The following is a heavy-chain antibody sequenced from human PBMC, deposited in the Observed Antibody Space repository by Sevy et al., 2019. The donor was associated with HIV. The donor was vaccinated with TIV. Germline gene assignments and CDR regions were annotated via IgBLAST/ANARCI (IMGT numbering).Heavy chain of an antibody. CDR1: GGSISSSSHY. D-gene: IGHD3-10*01. CDR2: IYYSGST. V-gene: IGHV4-39*01. J-gene: IGHJ4*02. CDR3: ARLGATRFYFDY. Sequence: SETLSLTCAVSGGSISSSSHYWVWIRQPPGKGLEWIGNIYYSGSTYYNPSLRSRVTISVDTSKNRFSLNLTSVTAADTAVYYCARLGATRFYFDYWGQGTPVTVSS.